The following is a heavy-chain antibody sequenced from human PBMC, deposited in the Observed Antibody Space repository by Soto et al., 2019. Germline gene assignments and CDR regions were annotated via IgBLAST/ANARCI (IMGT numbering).Heavy chain of an antibody. V-gene: IGHV4-4*07. CDR2: IYNSGST. CDR3: ARYRAGHLDY. CDR1: GASIRRSDF. Sequence: QVPLQESGPGLVKPSETLSLTCIVSGASIRRSDFWSWLRQPAAKELEWIGRIYNSGSTNYNPSLKSRVTMSVDTSKNQFSLKLTSVTAADTAVYYCARYRAGHLDYWGQGTLVTVSS. J-gene: IGHJ4*02.